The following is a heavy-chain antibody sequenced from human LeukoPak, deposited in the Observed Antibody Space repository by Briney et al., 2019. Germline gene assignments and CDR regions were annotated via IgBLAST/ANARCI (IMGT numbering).Heavy chain of an antibody. D-gene: IGHD6-19*01. V-gene: IGHV4-59*08. CDR1: GGSISSYY. CDR2: IYYSGST. J-gene: IGHJ4*02. Sequence: SETLSLTCTVSGGSISSYYWSWIRQPPGKGLEWIGYIYYSGSTNYNPSLKSRVTISVDTSKKQFPLKLSSVTAADTAVYYCARGLTVADYWGQGTLVTVSS. CDR3: ARGLTVADY.